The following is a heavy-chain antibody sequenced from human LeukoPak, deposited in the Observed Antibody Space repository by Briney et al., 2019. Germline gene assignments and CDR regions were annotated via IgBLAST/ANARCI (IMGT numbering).Heavy chain of an antibody. V-gene: IGHV3-7*01. J-gene: IGHJ4*02. D-gene: IGHD1-7*01. Sequence: SGGSLRLSCAASGFTLSNYWMTWVRQAPGKGPEWVANIKQDGSERNYVDSVKGRFTIARDNTKNSLYLQMTSLRGEDTAVYYCASRAGKPGNTPWCFDYWGQGALVTVSS. CDR3: ASRAGKPGNTPWCFDY. CDR2: IKQDGSER. CDR1: GFTLSNYW.